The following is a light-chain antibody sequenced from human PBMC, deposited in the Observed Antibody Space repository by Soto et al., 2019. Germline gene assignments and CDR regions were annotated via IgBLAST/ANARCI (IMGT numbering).Light chain of an antibody. J-gene: IGKJ3*01. Sequence: EIVMTQSPATLSVSPGERATLSCRASQSISSNLAWYQQKPGQAPRLLIYGASTRATGIPATLSGSGSGTEFTLTISSPQSEDFAVYYFQQYNNWPFTFGPGTKVDIK. CDR3: QQYNNWPFT. V-gene: IGKV3-15*01. CDR2: GAS. CDR1: QSISSN.